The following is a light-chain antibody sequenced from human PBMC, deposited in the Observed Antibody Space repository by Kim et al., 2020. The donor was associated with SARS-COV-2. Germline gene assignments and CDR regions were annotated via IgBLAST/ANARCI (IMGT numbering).Light chain of an antibody. J-gene: IGKJ2*01. V-gene: IGKV4-1*01. Sequence: DIVMTQSPDSLAVSLGERATINCKSSQSVLYSSNNKNYLAWYQQKPGQPPKLLIYWASTRESGVPDRFSGSGSGTDFTLTSSSLQAEDVAVYYCQQYYSTPYTFGQGPKLEI. CDR3: QQYYSTPYT. CDR2: WAS. CDR1: QSVLYSSNNKNY.